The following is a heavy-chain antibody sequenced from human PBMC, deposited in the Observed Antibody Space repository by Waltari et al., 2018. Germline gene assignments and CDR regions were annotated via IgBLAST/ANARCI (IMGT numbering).Heavy chain of an antibody. D-gene: IGHD2-21*02. CDR1: GFTFNNYW. J-gene: IGHJ3*01. Sequence: EVQLVQSGGGLVRPGGSRRLSCVGSGFTFNNYWIAWVRQAPGGGLEWVANIMKDGSTNQYVESVRGRFSISRDNAKNSVYLQLNSLRVEDTAVYYCARDRDFSTLDVWAKGPRSPSLQ. CDR3: ARDRDFSTLDV. CDR2: IMKDGSTN. V-gene: IGHV3-7*01.